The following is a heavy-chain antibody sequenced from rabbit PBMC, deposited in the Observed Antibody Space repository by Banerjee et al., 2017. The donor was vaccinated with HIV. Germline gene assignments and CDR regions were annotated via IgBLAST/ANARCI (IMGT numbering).Heavy chain of an antibody. CDR2: IYTGSGSA. CDR1: GFSLSSYW. J-gene: IGHJ2*01. V-gene: IGHV1S45*01. CDR3: AREDAAGGAYAT. D-gene: IGHD4-2*01. Sequence: QEQLEESGGGLVQPGESLTLTCKASGFSLSSYWICWVRQAPGKGLEWIACIYTGSGSALYVSWAKGRFTISKTSSTTVTLQMTSLTAADTATYFCAREDAAGGAYATWGQGTLVTVS.